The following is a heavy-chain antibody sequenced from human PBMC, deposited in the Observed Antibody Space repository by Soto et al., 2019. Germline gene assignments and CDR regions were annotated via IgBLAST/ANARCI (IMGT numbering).Heavy chain of an antibody. CDR3: ARGPHLEPRFDY. V-gene: IGHV4-31*03. CDR2: IFYSGST. J-gene: IGHJ4*02. Sequence: SETVSLTFTVSGGCISIGLYYWSWILQHPGKGLEWIGYIFYSGSTYYNPSLKIRVTISVDTSKNQFSLKLSSVTAADTAVYYCARGPHLEPRFDYWGQGTLVTVS. D-gene: IGHD1-1*01. CDR1: GGCISIGLYY.